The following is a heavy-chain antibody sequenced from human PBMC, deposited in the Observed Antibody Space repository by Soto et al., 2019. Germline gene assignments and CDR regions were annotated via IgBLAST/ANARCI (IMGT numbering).Heavy chain of an antibody. CDR1: GGTFSTYT. Sequence: QVHLVQSGAEVKKPGSSVKVSCKASGGTFSTYTLIWVRQAPGQGLEWMGRIIPFLSITNSAQKFQDRVTITADKSTSMAYVELTSLRYAATAIYYCTFGRWSAETFDMWGQGTMVPVSS. D-gene: IGHD6-13*01. CDR2: IIPFLSIT. CDR3: TFGRWSAETFDM. J-gene: IGHJ3*02. V-gene: IGHV1-69*02.